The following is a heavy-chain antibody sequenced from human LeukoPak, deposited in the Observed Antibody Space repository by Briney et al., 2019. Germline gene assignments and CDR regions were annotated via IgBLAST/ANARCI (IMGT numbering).Heavy chain of an antibody. V-gene: IGHV1-2*02. CDR2: INPNSGGT. J-gene: IGHJ4*02. D-gene: IGHD2-2*01. Sequence: GASVKVSCKASGYTFTGYYMHWVRQAPGQGLEWMGWINPNSGGTNYAQKFQGRVTMTRDMSTSTVYMELSSLRSDDTAVYYCARVSTGEVRFDYWGQGTLVTVSS. CDR3: ARVSTGEVRFDY. CDR1: GYTFTGYY.